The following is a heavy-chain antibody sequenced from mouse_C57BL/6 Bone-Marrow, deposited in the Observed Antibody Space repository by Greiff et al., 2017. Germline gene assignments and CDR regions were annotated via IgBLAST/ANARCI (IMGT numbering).Heavy chain of an antibody. V-gene: IGHV1-19*01. D-gene: IGHD2-3*01. Sequence: VQLQQSGPVLVKPGASVKMSCKASGYTFTDYYMNWVKQSHGKSLEWIGVINPYNGGTSYNQKFKGKATLTVDKSSSTAYMELNSLTSEDSAVYYCAREEDGYPFAYWGQGTLVTVSA. CDR3: AREEDGYPFAY. J-gene: IGHJ3*01. CDR1: GYTFTDYY. CDR2: INPYNGGT.